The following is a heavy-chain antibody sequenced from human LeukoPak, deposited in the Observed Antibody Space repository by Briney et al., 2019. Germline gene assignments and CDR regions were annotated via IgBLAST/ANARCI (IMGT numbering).Heavy chain of an antibody. V-gene: IGHV3-66*02. D-gene: IGHD6-13*01. CDR2: IHSGGNT. CDR3: ARVRTGAAPNGVDYYYYMDV. J-gene: IGHJ6*03. CDR1: GLTVTGNF. Sequence: GGSLRLSCAASGLTVTGNFMSWVRQAPGKGLEWVSVIHSGGNTYYGDSVKGRFTISRDNSKNTLFLQMSSLRAEDTAVYYCARVRTGAAPNGVDYYYYMDVWGKGTTVTVSS.